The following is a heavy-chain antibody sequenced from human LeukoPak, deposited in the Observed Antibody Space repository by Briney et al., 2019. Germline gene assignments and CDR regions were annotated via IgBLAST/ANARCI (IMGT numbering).Heavy chain of an antibody. D-gene: IGHD3-10*01. J-gene: IGHJ6*02. Sequence: PGGSLRLSCAASGFTVSSNYMSWVRKAPGKGLEWVSVTYSGGSTNYADSVKGRFTVSRDTSKNTLYLQMNSLRAEDTAVYYCARSMLRGVPLDVWGQGTTVTVTS. CDR1: GFTVSSNY. V-gene: IGHV3-53*01. CDR2: TYSGGST. CDR3: ARSMLRGVPLDV.